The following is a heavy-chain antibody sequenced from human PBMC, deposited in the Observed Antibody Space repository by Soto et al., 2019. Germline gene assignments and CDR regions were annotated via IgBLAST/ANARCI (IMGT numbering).Heavy chain of an antibody. CDR1: GFTFTSSA. Sequence: GASVKVSCKASGFTFTSSAVQWVRQARGQRLEWIGWIVVGSGNTNYAQKFQERVTITRDMSTSTAYMELSSLRSEDTAVYYCAARSIVGATRKAFDIWGQGTMVTVSS. J-gene: IGHJ3*02. V-gene: IGHV1-58*01. D-gene: IGHD1-26*01. CDR2: IVVGSGNT. CDR3: AARSIVGATRKAFDI.